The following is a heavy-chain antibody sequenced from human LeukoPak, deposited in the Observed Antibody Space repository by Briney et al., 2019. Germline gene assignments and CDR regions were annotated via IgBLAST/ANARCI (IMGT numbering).Heavy chain of an antibody. CDR1: EFTVSSNH. CDR2: IYTGGNT. J-gene: IGHJ4*02. D-gene: IGHD1-26*01. Sequence: PGGSLRLSCAVSEFTVSSNHMSWVRQPPGKGLEWVSTIYTGGNTYFADSVKGRFTISRDNPKNTAYLQMNSLRAEDTAVYYCVREFSGSYYFDSWGQGALVTVSS. CDR3: VREFSGSYYFDS. V-gene: IGHV3-53*01.